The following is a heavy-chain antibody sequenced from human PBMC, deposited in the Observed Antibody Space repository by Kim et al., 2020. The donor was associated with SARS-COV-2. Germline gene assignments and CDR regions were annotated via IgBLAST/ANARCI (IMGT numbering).Heavy chain of an antibody. CDR2: IKRDGSEK. J-gene: IGHJ4*02. CDR1: GFTFSNYW. CDR3: TSWGAGNY. V-gene: IGHV3-7*01. Sequence: GGSLRLSCAASGFTFSNYWMSWVRQAPGKGPEWVANIKRDGSEKYYVDSVRGRFTISRDNAQNSLFLQMNSLRVEDTAVYYCTSWGAGNYWGPGTLVTVSS. D-gene: IGHD6-13*01.